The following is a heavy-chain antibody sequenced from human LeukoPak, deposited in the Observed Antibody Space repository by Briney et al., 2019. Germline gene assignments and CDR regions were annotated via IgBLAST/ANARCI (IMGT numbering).Heavy chain of an antibody. CDR3: ARGEYSSSWYVFGTDY. D-gene: IGHD6-13*01. V-gene: IGHV3-21*01. CDR1: GFTFSSYS. Sequence: GGSLRLSCAASGFTFSSYSMNWVRQAPGKGLEWASSISSSSSYIYYADSVKGRFTISRDNAKNSLYLQMNSLRAEDTAVYYCARGEYSSSWYVFGTDYWGQGTLVTVSS. J-gene: IGHJ4*02. CDR2: ISSSSSYI.